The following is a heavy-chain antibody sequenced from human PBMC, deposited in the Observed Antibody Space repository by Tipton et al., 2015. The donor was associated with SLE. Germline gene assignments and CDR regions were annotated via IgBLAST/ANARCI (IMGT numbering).Heavy chain of an antibody. CDR1: GGSIISSSW. Sequence: LSLTCAVSGGSIISSSWWSWVRQPPGKGLEWVAVISYDGSNKYYADSVKGRFTISRDNSKNTLYLQMNSLRAEDTAVYYCGGSSSGYYGMDVWGQGTTVTVSS. CDR3: GGSSSGYYGMDV. V-gene: IGHV3-30*03. J-gene: IGHJ6*02. CDR2: ISYDGSNK. D-gene: IGHD6-6*01.